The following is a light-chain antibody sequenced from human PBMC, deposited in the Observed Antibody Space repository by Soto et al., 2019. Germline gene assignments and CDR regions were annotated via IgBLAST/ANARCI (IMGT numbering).Light chain of an antibody. CDR2: GAS. V-gene: IGKV3-20*01. CDR1: QTISGTS. J-gene: IGKJ4*01. Sequence: EIVFAQSPGIVSLSPGERATLSCRASQTISGTSLAWYQQKPGQAPRLLIYGASSRATGIPDRFTGSGSATDFTLTISRLEPEDFGIYYCHQYGTSPLTFGGGTKVDIK. CDR3: HQYGTSPLT.